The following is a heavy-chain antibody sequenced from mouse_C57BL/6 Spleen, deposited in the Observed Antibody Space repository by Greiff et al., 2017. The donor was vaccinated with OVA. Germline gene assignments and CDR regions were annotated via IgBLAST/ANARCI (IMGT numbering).Heavy chain of an antibody. Sequence: EVQLQESGPGLVKPSQSLSLTCSVTGYSITSGYYWNWIRQFPGNKLEWMGYISYDGSNNYNPSLKNRISITRDTSKNQFFLKLNSVTTEDTATYYCARGGLGYDGYYYAMDYWGQGTSVTVSS. D-gene: IGHD2-3*01. CDR1: GYSITSGYY. J-gene: IGHJ4*01. CDR3: ARGGLGYDGYYYAMDY. V-gene: IGHV3-6*01. CDR2: ISYDGSN.